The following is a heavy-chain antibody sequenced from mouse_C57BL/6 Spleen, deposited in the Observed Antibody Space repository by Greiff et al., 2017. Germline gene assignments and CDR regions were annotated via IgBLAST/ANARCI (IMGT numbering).Heavy chain of an antibody. V-gene: IGHV1-55*01. Sequence: VQLQQPGAELVKPGASVKMSCKASGYTFTSYWITWVKQRPGQGLEWIGDIYPGSGSTNYNEKFKSKATLTVDTSSSTAYMQLSSLTSEDSAVYYCARTRQLSDAYYAMDYWGQGTSVTFSS. CDR2: IYPGSGST. CDR1: GYTFTSYW. D-gene: IGHD3-2*02. J-gene: IGHJ4*01. CDR3: ARTRQLSDAYYAMDY.